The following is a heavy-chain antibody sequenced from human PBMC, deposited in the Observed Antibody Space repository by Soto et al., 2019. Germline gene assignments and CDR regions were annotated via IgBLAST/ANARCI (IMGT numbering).Heavy chain of an antibody. CDR3: TRLILRSHFDH. CDR2: IYTEGNT. V-gene: IGHV3-66*04. J-gene: IGHJ4*02. CDR1: GLTVSSNY. Sequence: VQLVESGGGLVQPGGSLRLSCAASGLTVSSNYMSWLRQAPGKGLEWVSIIYTEGNTYYADSVKGRFTISRDNSKNTLYLQMNSLRAEDTAVYYCTRLILRSHFDHWGQGTLVTVSS. D-gene: IGHD3-10*01.